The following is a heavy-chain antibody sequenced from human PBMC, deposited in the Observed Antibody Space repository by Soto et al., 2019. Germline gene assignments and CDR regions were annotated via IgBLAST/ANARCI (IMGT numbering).Heavy chain of an antibody. D-gene: IGHD2-15*01. CDR1: GFTFSSSG. CDR3: AKDSLFGGLDFDY. CDR2: ITGSTGSI. J-gene: IGHJ4*02. Sequence: GGSLRLSCAASGFTFSSSGMNWVRQAPGKGLEWISGITGSTGSIYYADSVKGRFTISRDISKNTLWLQMNSLRAEDTAVYYCAKDSLFGGLDFDYWGQGTLVTVSS. V-gene: IGHV3-23*01.